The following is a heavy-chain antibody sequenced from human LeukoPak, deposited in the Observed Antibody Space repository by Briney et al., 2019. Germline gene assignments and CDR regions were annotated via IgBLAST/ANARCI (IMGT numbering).Heavy chain of an antibody. CDR3: ARAGQGYCTSASCYLSLDY. CDR1: GGSISSYY. D-gene: IGHD2-2*01. CDR2: IYTSGST. J-gene: IGHJ4*02. V-gene: IGHV4-4*07. Sequence: TSETLSLTCTVSGGSISSYYWSWIRQPAGKGLEWIGRIYTSGSTNYNPSLKSRVTISVDTSKNQFSLKLSSVTAADTAVYYCARAGQGYCTSASCYLSLDYWGQGTLVTVSS.